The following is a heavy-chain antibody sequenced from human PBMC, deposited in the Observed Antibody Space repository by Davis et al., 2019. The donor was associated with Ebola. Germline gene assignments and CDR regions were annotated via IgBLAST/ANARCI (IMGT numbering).Heavy chain of an antibody. CDR1: GGSISSSSYY. Sequence: SETLSLTCTVSGGSISSSSYYWGWIRQPPGKGLEWIGEINHSGSTNYNPSLMSRVTISVDTSMNQFSLKLRSVTAADTAVYYCVLWLVPYFDYWGQGTLVTVSS. J-gene: IGHJ4*02. D-gene: IGHD6-19*01. CDR2: INHSGST. V-gene: IGHV4-39*07. CDR3: VLWLVPYFDY.